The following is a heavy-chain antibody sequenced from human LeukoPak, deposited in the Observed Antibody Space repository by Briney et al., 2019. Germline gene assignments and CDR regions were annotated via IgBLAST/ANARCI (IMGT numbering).Heavy chain of an antibody. CDR3: ARVLEKFSDRSGYDAFDI. J-gene: IGHJ3*02. CDR1: GYTFTSYF. CDR2: IYPSAGSA. Sequence: GASVKVSCKASGYTFTSYFIHWVRQAPGQGLEWMGIIYPSAGSATYAQKFQGRVTMTRDTSTSTVYMELSSLRSEDTAVYFCARVLEKFSDRSGYDAFDIWGQGTMVTVSS. D-gene: IGHD3-22*01. V-gene: IGHV1-46*01.